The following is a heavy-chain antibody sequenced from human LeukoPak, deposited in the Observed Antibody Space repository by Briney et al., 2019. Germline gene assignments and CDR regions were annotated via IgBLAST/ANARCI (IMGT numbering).Heavy chain of an antibody. Sequence: GGSLRLSCAASGFTFSNAWMSWVRQAPGKGLEWVGRIKSKTDGGTTDYAAPVKGRFTISRDDSKNTLYLQMNSLKTEDTAVYYCTTESYYGSGSLVDYWGQGTLVTVSS. J-gene: IGHJ4*02. D-gene: IGHD3-10*01. CDR3: TTESYYGSGSLVDY. CDR2: IKSKTDGGTT. CDR1: GFTFSNAW. V-gene: IGHV3-15*01.